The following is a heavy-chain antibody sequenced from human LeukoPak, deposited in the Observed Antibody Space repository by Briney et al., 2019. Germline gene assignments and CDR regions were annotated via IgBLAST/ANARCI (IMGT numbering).Heavy chain of an antibody. CDR1: GASISSSTYY. D-gene: IGHD1-26*01. J-gene: IGHJ3*02. Sequence: SETLSLTCTVSGASISSSTYYWDWIRQSPGKGLEWIGSIYYSGSTYYNPSLKSRVTISVGTSKNQFSLKLTSVTAADTAVYYCARTVGRGAFDIWGQGTMVIVSS. CDR2: IYYSGST. V-gene: IGHV4-39*01. CDR3: ARTVGRGAFDI.